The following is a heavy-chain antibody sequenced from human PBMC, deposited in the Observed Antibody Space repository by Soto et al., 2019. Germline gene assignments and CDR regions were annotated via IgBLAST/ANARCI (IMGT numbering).Heavy chain of an antibody. J-gene: IGHJ4*02. CDR3: ARNVDTATLDY. D-gene: IGHD5-18*01. V-gene: IGHV3-53*02. CDR2: IYSGGST. Sequence: EVQLVETGGGLIQPGGSLRLSCAASGFTVSSNYMSWVRQAPGKGLEWVSVIYSGGSTYYADSVKGRFTISRDNPKNTQYLKMNSLRAKDTAVYYCARNVDTATLDYWGQGTLVTVSS. CDR1: GFTVSSNY.